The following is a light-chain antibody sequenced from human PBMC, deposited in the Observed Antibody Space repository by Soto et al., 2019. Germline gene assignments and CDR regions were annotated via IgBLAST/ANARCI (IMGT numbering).Light chain of an antibody. CDR1: NIGSKS. CDR3: QVWDSSSDHYV. CDR2: DDS. J-gene: IGLJ1*01. Sequence: SYELTQPPSVSVAPGQTARITCGGNNIGSKSVHWYQQKPGQAPVLVVYDDSDRPSGIPKRFSGSNSGNTATLTISRVAAGDEADYYCQVWDSSSDHYVFGTGTKVTVL. V-gene: IGLV3-21*02.